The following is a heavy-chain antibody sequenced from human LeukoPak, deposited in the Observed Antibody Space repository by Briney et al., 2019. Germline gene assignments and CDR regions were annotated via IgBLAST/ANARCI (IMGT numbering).Heavy chain of an antibody. Sequence: PGGSLRLSCAASGFTFSTSNMNWVRQAPGKGLEWVSYISSGGTTICYADSVKGRFTISRDNSKNTLYVQMSSLRAEDTAVYYCARAPDSSAYSFFFDYWGQGTLVTVSS. J-gene: IGHJ4*02. CDR3: ARAPDSSAYSFFFDY. CDR2: ISSGGTTI. D-gene: IGHD3-22*01. V-gene: IGHV3-48*01. CDR1: GFTFSTSN.